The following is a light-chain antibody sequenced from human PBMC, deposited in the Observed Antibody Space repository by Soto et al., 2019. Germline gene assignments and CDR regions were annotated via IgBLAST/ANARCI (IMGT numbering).Light chain of an antibody. CDR2: EVS. V-gene: IGLV2-23*02. CDR1: SSDVGSYNL. Sequence: QSVLTKPASVSGSHGQSITISCTGTSSDVGSYNLVSWYQQHPGKAPKLMIYEVSKRPSGVSNRFSGSKSGNTASLTISGLQAEDEADYYCCSYAGSSTFVFGTGTKVTVL. CDR3: CSYAGSSTFV. J-gene: IGLJ1*01.